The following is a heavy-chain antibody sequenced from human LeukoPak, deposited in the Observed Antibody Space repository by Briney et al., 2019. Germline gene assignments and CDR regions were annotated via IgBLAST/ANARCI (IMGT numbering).Heavy chain of an antibody. Sequence: SETLSLTCTVSGGSISSYYWSWIRQPPGKGLEWIGYIYYSGSTNYNPSLKSRVTISVDTSKNQFSLKLSSVTAADTAVYYCARLGVARSDFDYWGQGTLVTVSS. CDR1: GGSISSYY. J-gene: IGHJ4*02. D-gene: IGHD3-3*01. V-gene: IGHV4-59*08. CDR3: ARLGVARSDFDY. CDR2: IYYSGST.